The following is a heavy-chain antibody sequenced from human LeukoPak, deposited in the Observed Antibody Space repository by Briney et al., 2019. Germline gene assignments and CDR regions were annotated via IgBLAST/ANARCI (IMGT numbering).Heavy chain of an antibody. CDR3: ARDRPGGGTDFNY. J-gene: IGHJ4*02. Sequence: GASVKVSCKASGYTFTGYYLHWVRQAPGQVLEWMGWINPNSGGTNFAQKFQGRVTMTRDTSISTAYMELSRLRSDDTAVYYCARDRPGGGTDFNYWGQGTLVTVSS. V-gene: IGHV1-2*02. D-gene: IGHD3-16*01. CDR2: INPNSGGT. CDR1: GYTFTGYY.